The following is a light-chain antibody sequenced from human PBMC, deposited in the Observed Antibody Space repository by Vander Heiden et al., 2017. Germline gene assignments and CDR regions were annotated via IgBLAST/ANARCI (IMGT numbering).Light chain of an antibody. CDR1: SSNIGPGYD. Sequence: QSVLTQPPSVSGAPGQRVTIPCPGSSSNIGPGYDVHWYQQLPGTAPKLLIYGNSNRPSGVPDRFSGSKSGTSASLAITGLQAEDEADYYCQSYDSSLSGLWVFGGGTKLTVL. V-gene: IGLV1-40*01. CDR2: GNS. CDR3: QSYDSSLSGLWV. J-gene: IGLJ3*02.